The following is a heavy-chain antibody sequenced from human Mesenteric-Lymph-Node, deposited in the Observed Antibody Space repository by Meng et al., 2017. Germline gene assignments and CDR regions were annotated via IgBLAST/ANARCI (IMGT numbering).Heavy chain of an antibody. CDR3: ARDPAAAGTPAFYFDY. CDR1: GYTFTSYA. J-gene: IGHJ4*02. CDR2: INAGNGNT. D-gene: IGHD6-13*01. Sequence: ASVKVSCKASGYTFTSYAMHWVRQAPGQRLEWMGWINAGNGNTKYSQKFQGRVTITRDTSASTAYMELSSLRSEDTAVYYCARDPAAAGTPAFYFDYWSQGTLVTVSS. V-gene: IGHV1-3*01.